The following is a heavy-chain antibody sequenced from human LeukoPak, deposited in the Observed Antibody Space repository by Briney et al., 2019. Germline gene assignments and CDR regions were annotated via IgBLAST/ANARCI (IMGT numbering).Heavy chain of an antibody. V-gene: IGHV1-69*13. D-gene: IGHD6-13*01. CDR3: STVEAAAGNPFDY. CDR2: IIPIFGTA. J-gene: IGHJ4*02. CDR1: GGTFSSYA. Sequence: SVKVSCKASGGTFSSYAISWVRQAPGQGLERMGGIIPIFGTANYAQKFQGRVTITADESTSTAYMELSSLRSEDTAVYYCSTVEAAAGNPFDYWGQGTLVTVSS.